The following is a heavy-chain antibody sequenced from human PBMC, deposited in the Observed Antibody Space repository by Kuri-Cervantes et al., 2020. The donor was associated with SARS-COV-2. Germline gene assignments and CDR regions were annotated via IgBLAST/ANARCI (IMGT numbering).Heavy chain of an antibody. V-gene: IGHV1-69*13. J-gene: IGHJ4*02. Sequence: SVKVSCKASGYTFTSYDINWVRQAPGQGLEWMGGIIPIFGTANYAQKFQGRVTITADESTSTAYMEPSSLRSEDTAVYYWATVWYSSSAEWGQGTLVAVSS. CDR1: GYTFTSYD. CDR2: IIPIFGTA. D-gene: IGHD6-6*01. CDR3: ATVWYSSSAE.